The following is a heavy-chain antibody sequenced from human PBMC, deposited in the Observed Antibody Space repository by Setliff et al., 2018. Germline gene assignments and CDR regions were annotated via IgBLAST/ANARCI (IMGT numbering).Heavy chain of an antibody. CDR3: ARAPRWGAGKALDY. V-gene: IGHV1-18*01. CDR2: TSGYNGNT. J-gene: IGHJ4*02. CDR1: GYSLTDYA. D-gene: IGHD3-16*01. Sequence: GASVKVSCKASGYSLTDYAVTWVRQAPGQGLEWMGWTSGYNGNTNYGQKFQGRVTMTTDSSKNTVYMELKTLRFDDTAFYYCARAPRWGAGKALDYWGQGTLVTVSS.